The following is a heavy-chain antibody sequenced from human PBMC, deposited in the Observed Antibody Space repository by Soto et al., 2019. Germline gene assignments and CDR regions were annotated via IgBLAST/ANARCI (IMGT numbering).Heavy chain of an antibody. CDR2: ISASGSDI. J-gene: IGHJ4*01. CDR3: ASLPQGYYDRSGRLVDY. Sequence: GALILSCSSSGFTFSDYDMSWIRQAPGKGLEWVAYISASGSDIYYGDSVKGRFTVSRDNTKKSLYLQMSNLRADDTAIYYCASLPQGYYDRSGRLVDYWGNGPLVTVSS. V-gene: IGHV3-11*01. CDR1: GFTFSDYD. D-gene: IGHD3-22*01.